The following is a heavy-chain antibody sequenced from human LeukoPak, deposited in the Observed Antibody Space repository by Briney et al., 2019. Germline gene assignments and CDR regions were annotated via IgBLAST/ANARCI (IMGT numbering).Heavy chain of an antibody. J-gene: IGHJ4*02. CDR3: ASPGFSGGY. D-gene: IGHD2-8*02. CDR1: GFTFSSYA. CDR2: ISSNGGST. Sequence: GGSLRLSCAASGFTFSSYAMHWVRQAPGKGLEYVSAISSNGGSTYYANSVKGRFTISRDNSKNTLYLQMGSLRAEDMAVYYCASPGFSGGYWGQGTLVTVSS. V-gene: IGHV3-64*01.